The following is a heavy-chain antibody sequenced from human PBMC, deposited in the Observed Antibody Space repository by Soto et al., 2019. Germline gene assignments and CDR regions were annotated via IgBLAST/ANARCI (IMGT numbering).Heavy chain of an antibody. CDR1: GGSISSYY. Sequence: SETLSLTCTVSGGSISSYYWSWIRQPPGKGLEWIGYIYYSGSTNYNPSLKSRVTISVDTSKNQFSLKLSSVTAADTAVYDCARSVFVNWFDPWGQGTMVTVSS. J-gene: IGHJ5*02. CDR3: ARSVFVNWFDP. V-gene: IGHV4-59*01. D-gene: IGHD3-16*02. CDR2: IYYSGST.